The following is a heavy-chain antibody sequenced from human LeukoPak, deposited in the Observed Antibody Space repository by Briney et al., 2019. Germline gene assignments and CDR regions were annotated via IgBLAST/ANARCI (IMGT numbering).Heavy chain of an antibody. J-gene: IGHJ4*02. CDR3: ARHGYFDSSGYYHLDY. V-gene: IGHV4-59*08. CDR2: IYYSGST. Sequence: SETLSLTCTVSGGSIRSYYWSWIRQPPGKGLEWIGYIYYSGSTNYNPSLKSRVTISVDTSKNQFSLKLTSVTAADTAVYHCARHGYFDSSGYYHLDYWGQGTLVTVSS. D-gene: IGHD3-22*01. CDR1: GGSIRSYY.